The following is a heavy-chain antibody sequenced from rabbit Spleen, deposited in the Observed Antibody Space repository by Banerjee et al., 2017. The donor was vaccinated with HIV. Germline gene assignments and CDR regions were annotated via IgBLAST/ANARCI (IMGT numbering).Heavy chain of an antibody. Sequence: QSLEESGGDLVKPGASLTLTCTASGFSFSGNYYMCWVRQAPGKGLEWIACIYADSSGSAYYASWVNGRFTISKTSSTTVTLQMTSLTAADTATYFCARLPTYNNLQLWGPGTLVTVS. CDR3: ARLPTYNNLQL. J-gene: IGHJ4*01. V-gene: IGHV1S40*01. D-gene: IGHD1-1*01. CDR1: GFSFSGNYY. CDR2: IYADSSGSA.